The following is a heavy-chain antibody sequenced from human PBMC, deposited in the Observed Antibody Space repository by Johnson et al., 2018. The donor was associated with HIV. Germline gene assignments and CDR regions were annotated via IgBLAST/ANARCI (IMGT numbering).Heavy chain of an antibody. CDR1: GFIFDDYD. J-gene: IGHJ3*02. D-gene: IGHD4-17*01. CDR3: ARDKYGVPSGTFDI. Sequence: VQLVESGGGVVRPGGSLRLSCAGSGFIFDDYDMSWVRQAPGKGLEWVSNINWNGGSTRYGDSVKGRFTISSDNAKNSLYVQMNSLRAEDTALYYCARDKYGVPSGTFDIWGQGTMVTVSS. CDR2: INWNGGST. V-gene: IGHV3-20*04.